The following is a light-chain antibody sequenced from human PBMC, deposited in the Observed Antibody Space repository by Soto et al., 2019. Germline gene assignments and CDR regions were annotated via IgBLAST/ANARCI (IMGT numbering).Light chain of an antibody. CDR3: QTWGTGIRGV. Sequence: QPVLTQSPSASASLGASVKLTCTLSSGHSSYAIAWHQQQPEKGPRYLMKLNSDGSHSKGDGIPDRFSGSSSGAERYLTISSLQSEDDAYYYCQTWGTGIRGVFGGGTQLTVL. J-gene: IGLJ2*01. CDR2: LNSDGSH. V-gene: IGLV4-69*01. CDR1: SGHSSYA.